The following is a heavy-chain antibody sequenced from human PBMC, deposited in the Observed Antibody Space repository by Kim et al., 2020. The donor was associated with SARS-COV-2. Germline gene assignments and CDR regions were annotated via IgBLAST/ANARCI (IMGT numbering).Heavy chain of an antibody. J-gene: IGHJ3*02. V-gene: IGHV3-23*01. Sequence: KGRFTISGDNSKNTLYLQMNSLRAEDTAVYYCAKSVGRGSSWTNDAFDIWGQGTMVTVSS. D-gene: IGHD6-13*01. CDR3: AKSVGRGSSWTNDAFDI.